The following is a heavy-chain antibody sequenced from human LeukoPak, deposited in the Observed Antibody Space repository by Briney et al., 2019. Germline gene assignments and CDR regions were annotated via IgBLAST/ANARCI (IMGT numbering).Heavy chain of an antibody. CDR2: IFYSGST. V-gene: IGHV4-59*01. CDR3: ARMRNYYYYMDV. J-gene: IGHJ6*03. Sequence: SETLSLTCTVSGGSINTDYWIWIRQAPGKGLGWIGHIFYSGSTYYNPSLKSRVTISVDRSKNQFSLNLSSVTASDTAVYYCARMRNYYYYMDVWGKGTTVTVSS. CDR1: GGSINTDY.